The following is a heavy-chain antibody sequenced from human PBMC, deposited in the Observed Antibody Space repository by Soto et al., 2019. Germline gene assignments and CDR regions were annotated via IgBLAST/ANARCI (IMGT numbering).Heavy chain of an antibody. V-gene: IGHV4-34*01. J-gene: IGHJ5*02. CDR3: ARGGHTVVMSHKNNWFDP. CDR2: INHSGST. Sequence: PSETLSLTGAVYGGSFSGYYWSWIRQPPGKGLEWIGEINHSGSTNYNPSLKSRVTISVDTSKNQFSLKLSSVTAADTAVYYCARGGHTVVMSHKNNWFDPWGQGTLVTVSS. D-gene: IGHD2-15*01. CDR1: GGSFSGYY.